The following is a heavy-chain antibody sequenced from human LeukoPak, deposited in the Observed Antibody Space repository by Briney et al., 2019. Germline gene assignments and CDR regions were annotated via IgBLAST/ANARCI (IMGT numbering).Heavy chain of an antibody. D-gene: IGHD2-2*01. Sequence: GGSLRLSCAASGFTFSSYAMHWVRQAPGKGLEYVSAISSNGGSTYYANSVKGRFTISRDNSKNTLYLQMGSLRAEDMAVYYCARGGERYCSSTSCYAFDYWGQGTLVTVSS. V-gene: IGHV3-64*01. CDR2: ISSNGGST. CDR1: GFTFSSYA. CDR3: ARGGERYCSSTSCYAFDY. J-gene: IGHJ4*02.